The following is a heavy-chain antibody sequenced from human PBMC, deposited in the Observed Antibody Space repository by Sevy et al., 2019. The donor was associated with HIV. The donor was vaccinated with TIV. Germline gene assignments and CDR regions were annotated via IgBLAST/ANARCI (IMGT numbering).Heavy chain of an antibody. CDR2: ISSSSSTI. V-gene: IGHV3-48*02. D-gene: IGHD3-16*02. Sequence: GGSLRLSCAASGFTFSSYSMNWVRQAPGKGLEWVSYISSSSSTIYYADSVKGRFTISRDNAKNSLYLQMNSLRDEDTAVYYCAGDGCYDYVWGSYRCRDAFDIWGQGTMVTVSS. CDR1: GFTFSSYS. CDR3: AGDGCYDYVWGSYRCRDAFDI. J-gene: IGHJ3*02.